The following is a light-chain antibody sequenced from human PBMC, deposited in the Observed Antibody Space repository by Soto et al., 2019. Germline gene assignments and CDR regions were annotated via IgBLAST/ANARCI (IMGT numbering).Light chain of an antibody. CDR3: QQYGSSPLT. J-gene: IGKJ4*01. Sequence: EIVLTLCPGTLSLSPGERATLSCRASQSVSSSYLAWYQQKPGQAPRLLIYGASSRATGIPDRFSGSGSGTDFTLTISRLEPEDFAVYYCQQYGSSPLTFGGGTKVDIK. CDR2: GAS. CDR1: QSVSSSY. V-gene: IGKV3-20*01.